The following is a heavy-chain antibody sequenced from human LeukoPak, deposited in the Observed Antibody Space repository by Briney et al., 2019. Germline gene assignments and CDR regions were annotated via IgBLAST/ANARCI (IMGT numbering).Heavy chain of an antibody. D-gene: IGHD3-22*01. CDR1: GFTFSGYA. CDR3: ARAYYDSSGYHYFDY. Sequence: SGGSLRLSCAASGFTFSGYAMHWVRQAPGKGLEWVSYISSSSSTIYYADSVKGRFTISRDNAKNSLYLQMNSLRAEDTAVYYCARAYYDSSGYHYFDYWGQGTLVTVSS. CDR2: ISSSSSTI. V-gene: IGHV3-48*01. J-gene: IGHJ4*02.